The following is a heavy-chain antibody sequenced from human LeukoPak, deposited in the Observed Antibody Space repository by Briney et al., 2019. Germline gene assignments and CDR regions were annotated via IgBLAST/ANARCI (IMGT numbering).Heavy chain of an antibody. CDR2: ITSRSSFI. V-gene: IGHV3-21*01. CDR1: GFTFSDYS. D-gene: IGHD4-17*01. CDR3: AKGMGFLTSVDY. J-gene: IGHJ4*02. Sequence: KAGGSLRLSCAASGFTFSDYSMNWVRQAPGKGLEWVSSITSRSSFIYYGDSVKGRFTVSRDNAKNSLYLQMNSLRVEDTAVYYCAKGMGFLTSVDYWGQGTLVTVSS.